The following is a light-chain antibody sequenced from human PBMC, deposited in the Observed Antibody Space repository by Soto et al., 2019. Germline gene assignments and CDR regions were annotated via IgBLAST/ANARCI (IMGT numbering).Light chain of an antibody. J-gene: IGLJ3*02. CDR2: GIT. V-gene: IGLV7-43*01. CDR1: TAAVTSDYY. Sequence: QAVVTQEPSLTVSPGGTVTLTCASNTAAVTSDYYPNWFQQKPGQAPRALIYGITNKHSWTPARFSGSLLGGKAALTLSDVQPEDEADYNCLLYRGRALVFGGGTKLTVL. CDR3: LLYRGRALV.